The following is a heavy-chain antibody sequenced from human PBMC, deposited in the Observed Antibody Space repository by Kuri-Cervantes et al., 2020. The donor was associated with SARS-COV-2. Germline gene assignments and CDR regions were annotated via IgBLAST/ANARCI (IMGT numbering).Heavy chain of an antibody. J-gene: IGHJ4*02. CDR3: AKPTVRGELAFDY. CDR2: ISGSGGST. CDR1: GFTFSSYA. D-gene: IGHD3-10*01. V-gene: IGHV3-23*01. Sequence: GESLRLFCAASGFTFSSYAMSWVRQAPRKGLECVSAISGSGGSTYYADSVKGRFIISRDNSKNTLYLQMNSLRAEDTAVYYCAKPTVRGELAFDYWGQGTLVTVSS.